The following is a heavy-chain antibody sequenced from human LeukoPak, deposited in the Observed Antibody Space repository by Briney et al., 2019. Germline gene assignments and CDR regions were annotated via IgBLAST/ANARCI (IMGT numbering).Heavy chain of an antibody. V-gene: IGHV4-39*01. J-gene: IGHJ3*02. CDR3: ARRRAGIAVAGTHDAFDI. D-gene: IGHD6-19*01. CDR2: VSYSGNT. CDR1: GGSISSSSYY. Sequence: SETLSLTCTVSGGSISSSSYYWGGLRQPPGKGLESIGSVSYSGNTYYNPSLKSRVTISVDTSKNQFSLKLCSVTAADTAVYYCARRRAGIAVAGTHDAFDIWGQGTMVTVSS.